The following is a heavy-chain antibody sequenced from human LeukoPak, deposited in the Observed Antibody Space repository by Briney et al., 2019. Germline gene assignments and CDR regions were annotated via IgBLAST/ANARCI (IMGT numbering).Heavy chain of an antibody. D-gene: IGHD3-16*01. CDR1: GFTFYTYP. J-gene: IGHJ4*02. Sequence: GGSLRLSCAASGFTFYTYPLNWVRQAPGKGLEWVSLVSDNGGGTYYADSVKGRFTISRDNSKNTLYLQLTGVKAEDTAVYYCAKYSPILYDGFDYWGQGTLVTVSS. CDR3: AKYSPILYDGFDY. V-gene: IGHV3-23*01. CDR2: VSDNGGGT.